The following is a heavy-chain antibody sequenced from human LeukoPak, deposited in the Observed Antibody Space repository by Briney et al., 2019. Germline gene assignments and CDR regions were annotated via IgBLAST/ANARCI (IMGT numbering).Heavy chain of an antibody. Sequence: SETVSLTCTVSGGSIRSSSYYWSWIRQPAGKGLEWIGRIYTSGSTNYNPSLKSRVTMSVDTSKNQFSLKLSSVTAADTAVYYCARVERSNYFDYWGQGTLVTVSS. CDR3: ARVERSNYFDY. V-gene: IGHV4-61*02. CDR2: IYTSGST. D-gene: IGHD1-26*01. CDR1: GGSIRSSSYY. J-gene: IGHJ4*02.